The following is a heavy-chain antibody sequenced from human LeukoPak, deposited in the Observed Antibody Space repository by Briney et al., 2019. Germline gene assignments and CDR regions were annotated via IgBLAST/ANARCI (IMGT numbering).Heavy chain of an antibody. CDR2: ITWNSGRI. Sequence: GGSLRLSCAASGFTFSSYAMSWVRQAPGKGLEWVSGITWNSGRIGYADSVKGRFTISRDNAKNSLYLQMNSLRAEDTALYYCAKDGYYDSTGYIDYWGQGTVVTVSS. D-gene: IGHD3-22*01. V-gene: IGHV3-9*01. CDR1: GFTFSSYA. J-gene: IGHJ4*02. CDR3: AKDGYYDSTGYIDY.